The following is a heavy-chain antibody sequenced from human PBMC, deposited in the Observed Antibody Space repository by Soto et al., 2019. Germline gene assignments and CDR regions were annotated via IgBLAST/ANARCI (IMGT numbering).Heavy chain of an antibody. CDR1: GFTFSSYA. Sequence: GGSLRLSCAASGFTFSSYAMSWVRQAPGKGLEWVSAISGSGGSTYYADSVKGRFTTSRDNSKNTLYLQMNSLRAEDTAVYYCAKVWTYSGWRVDAFDIWGQGTMVTVSS. CDR3: AKVWTYSGWRVDAFDI. J-gene: IGHJ3*02. D-gene: IGHD6-19*01. V-gene: IGHV3-23*01. CDR2: ISGSGGST.